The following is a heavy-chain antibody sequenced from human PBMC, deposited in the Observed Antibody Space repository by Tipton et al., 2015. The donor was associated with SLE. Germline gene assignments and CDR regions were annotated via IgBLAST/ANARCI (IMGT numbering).Heavy chain of an antibody. Sequence: TLSLTCTVSGGSISSYYWSWIRQPPGKGLEWIGYIYSSGGTYYNPSLKSRVTISVDTSKNQFSLELSSVTAADTAVYYCAGTNYDVLTGYHRVDTFDIWGQGTMVTVSS. CDR2: IYSSGGT. CDR1: GGSISSYY. CDR3: AGTNYDVLTGYHRVDTFDI. J-gene: IGHJ3*02. V-gene: IGHV4-59*12. D-gene: IGHD3-9*01.